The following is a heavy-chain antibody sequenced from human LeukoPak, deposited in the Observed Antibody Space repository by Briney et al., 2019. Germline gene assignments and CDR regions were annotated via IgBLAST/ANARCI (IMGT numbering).Heavy chain of an antibody. CDR1: GGTFSSYA. Sequence: ASVKVSCKASGGTFSSYAISWVRQAPGQGLEWMGRIIPILGIANYAQKFQGRVTITADKSTSTAYMELSSLRSEDTAVYYCASSIYAYSSSWYLGYWGQGTLVTVPS. D-gene: IGHD6-13*01. CDR2: IIPILGIA. J-gene: IGHJ4*02. V-gene: IGHV1-69*04. CDR3: ASSIYAYSSSWYLGY.